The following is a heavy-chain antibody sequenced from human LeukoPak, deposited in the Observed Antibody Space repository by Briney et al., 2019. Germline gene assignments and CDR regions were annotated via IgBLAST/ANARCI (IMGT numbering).Heavy chain of an antibody. Sequence: PSETLSLTCTVSGVSISAYYWNWFRQPPGKRLEWIGYIYHTGSTNYNPSLKSRVTISVDTSKNQFSLKLSSVTAADTAVYYCARGGSSSWYFDYWGQGTLVTVSS. CDR1: GVSISAYY. V-gene: IGHV4-59*12. CDR2: IYHTGST. D-gene: IGHD6-13*01. CDR3: ARGGSSSWYFDY. J-gene: IGHJ4*02.